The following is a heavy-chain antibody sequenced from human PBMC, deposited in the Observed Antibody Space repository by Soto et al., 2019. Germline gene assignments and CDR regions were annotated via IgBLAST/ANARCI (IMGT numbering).Heavy chain of an antibody. Sequence: SETLSLTCTVSGGSISSGGYYWSWIRQHPGKGLEWIGYIYYSGSTYYNPSLKSRVTISVDTSKNQFSLKLSSVTAADTAVYYCARRTRYYYYGMDVWGQGTTVTVSS. CDR3: ARRTRYYYYGMDV. CDR1: GGSISSGGYY. V-gene: IGHV4-31*03. CDR2: IYYSGST. J-gene: IGHJ6*02. D-gene: IGHD1-1*01.